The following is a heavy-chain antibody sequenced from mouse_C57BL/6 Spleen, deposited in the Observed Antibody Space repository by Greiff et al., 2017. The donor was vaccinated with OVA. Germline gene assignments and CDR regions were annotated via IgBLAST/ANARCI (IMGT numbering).Heavy chain of an antibody. Sequence: DVQLQESGGGLVKPGGSLKLSCAASGFTFSDYGMHWVRQAPEKGLEWVAYISSGSSTIYYADTVKGRFTISRDNAKNTLFLQMTSLRSEDTAMYYCATDGYLAWFAYWGQGTLVTVSA. CDR3: ATDGYLAWFAY. J-gene: IGHJ3*01. CDR2: ISSGSSTI. V-gene: IGHV5-17*01. CDR1: GFTFSDYG. D-gene: IGHD2-3*01.